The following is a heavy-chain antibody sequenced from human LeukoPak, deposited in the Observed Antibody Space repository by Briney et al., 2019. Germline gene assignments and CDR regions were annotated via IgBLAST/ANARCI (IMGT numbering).Heavy chain of an antibody. J-gene: IGHJ4*02. CDR1: GFTFRTYG. Sequence: QPGGSLRLSCAASGFTFRTYGMNWGRQGPGKGLEWVSYISSGSSTIFYADSVKRRLTISRDNAKNSLYLQMNSLRNEDTAVYYCARDSGLIMGALNLVYWGQGTLLSVSS. D-gene: IGHD1-26*01. CDR3: ARDSGLIMGALNLVY. CDR2: ISSGSSTI. V-gene: IGHV3-48*02.